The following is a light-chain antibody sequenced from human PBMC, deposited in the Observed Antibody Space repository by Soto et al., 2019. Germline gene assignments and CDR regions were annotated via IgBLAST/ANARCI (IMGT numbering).Light chain of an antibody. V-gene: IGKV1-39*01. CDR3: QQTYITFNI. CDR1: RSIRTS. Sequence: DIQVNQSPSSLSSSVGARVPSTCRASRSIRTSLNWYQQRPGKPPKLLIQTASTLQGGVPSRVSGGGSVTDFTLTISSLQPDDFATYYCQQTYITFNIFGQGTNLESK. CDR2: TAS. J-gene: IGKJ2*01.